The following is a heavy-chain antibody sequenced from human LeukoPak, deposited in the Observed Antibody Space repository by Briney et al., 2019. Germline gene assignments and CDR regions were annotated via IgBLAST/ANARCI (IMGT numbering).Heavy chain of an antibody. CDR1: GFTVSSNY. CDR2: IYSGGST. CDR3: ARAPHYSNYGPYYYGMDV. V-gene: IGHV3-53*01. J-gene: IGHJ6*02. D-gene: IGHD4-11*01. Sequence: GGSLRLSCAASGFTVSSNYMSWVRQAPGKGLEWVSAIYSGGSTYYADSVKGRFTISRDNAKNSLYLQMNSLRAEDTAVYYCARAPHYSNYGPYYYGMDVWGQGTTVTVSS.